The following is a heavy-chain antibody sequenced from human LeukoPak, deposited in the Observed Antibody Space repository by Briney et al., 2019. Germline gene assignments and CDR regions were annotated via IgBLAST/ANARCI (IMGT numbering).Heavy chain of an antibody. V-gene: IGHV4-39*01. CDR1: GGSISSNSYY. Sequence: SETLSLTCTVSGGSISSNSYYWGWIRQPPGKGLKWIGSIYYSGSTYYNPSLKSRVTISVDTSKNQFSLKLSSVTAADTAVYYCARVPSVWSGWYGGSFDYWGQGTLVTVSS. J-gene: IGHJ4*02. CDR2: IYYSGST. CDR3: ARVPSVWSGWYGGSFDY. D-gene: IGHD6-19*01.